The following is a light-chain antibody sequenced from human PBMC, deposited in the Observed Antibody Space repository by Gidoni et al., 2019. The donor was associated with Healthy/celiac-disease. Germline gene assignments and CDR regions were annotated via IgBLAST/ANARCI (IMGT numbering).Light chain of an antibody. CDR1: QSVSSSY. CDR2: GPS. Sequence: EIVLTQSPGTLSLSPGERATLSCRASQSVSSSYLAWYQQKPGQAPRLLIYGPSSRATGIPDRLSGSGSGTDFTLTISRLEPEDFAVYYCQQYGSSPTFGQGTKVEIK. J-gene: IGKJ1*01. V-gene: IGKV3-20*01. CDR3: QQYGSSPT.